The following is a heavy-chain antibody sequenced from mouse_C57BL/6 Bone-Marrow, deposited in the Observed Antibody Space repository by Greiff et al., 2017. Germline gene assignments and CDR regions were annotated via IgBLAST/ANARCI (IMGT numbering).Heavy chain of an antibody. V-gene: IGHV5-6*01. CDR1: GFTFSSYG. CDR2: ISSGGSYT. D-gene: IGHD2-3*01. Sequence: EVKLMESGGDLVKPGGSLQLSCAASGFTFSSYGMSWVRQTPDKRLEWVATISSGGSYTYYPDSVKGRVTISRKDAKNTLYLQMRSMKSEDTAMYYCARQNGYYGAMGYWGQGTSVTVSS. CDR3: ARQNGYYGAMGY. J-gene: IGHJ4*01.